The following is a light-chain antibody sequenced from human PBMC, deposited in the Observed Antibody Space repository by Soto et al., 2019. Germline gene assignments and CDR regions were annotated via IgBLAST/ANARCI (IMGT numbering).Light chain of an antibody. J-gene: IGKJ5*01. Sequence: EIVLTQSPATLSLSPGERATLSCRASQSVSSYLAWYQQKPGQAPRLLIYDASNRATGIPARFSGSESGTDFTLTISSLEPEDFAVYYCQQRGTFGQGTRLEIK. CDR1: QSVSSY. V-gene: IGKV3-11*01. CDR3: QQRGT. CDR2: DAS.